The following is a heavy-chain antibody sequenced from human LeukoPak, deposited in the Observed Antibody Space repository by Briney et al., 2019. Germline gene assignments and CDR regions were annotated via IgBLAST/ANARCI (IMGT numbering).Heavy chain of an antibody. CDR3: ARGHWYSFDY. V-gene: IGHV3-11*01. CDR2: ISSSGSAI. Sequence: PGGSLRLSCAASGFTFSDYYMNWIRQAPGKGLEWVSYISSSGSAIHYADSVKGRFTISRDNTKNSLYLRMNSLRAEDTAVYYCARGHWYSFDYWGQGALVTVSP. CDR1: GFTFSDYY. D-gene: IGHD2-8*02. J-gene: IGHJ4*02.